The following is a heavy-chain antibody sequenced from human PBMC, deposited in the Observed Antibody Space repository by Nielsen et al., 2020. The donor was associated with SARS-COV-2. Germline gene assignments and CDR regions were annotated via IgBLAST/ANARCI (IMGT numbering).Heavy chain of an antibody. V-gene: IGHV1-2*02. CDR3: AVPYCSSTSCYESGEFGY. Sequence: WVRQAPGQGLEWMGIINPNSGGTNYAQKFQGRVTMTRDTSISTAYMELSRLRSDDTAVYYCAVPYCSSTSCYESGEFGYWGQGTLVTVSS. J-gene: IGHJ4*02. CDR2: INPNSGGT. D-gene: IGHD2-2*01.